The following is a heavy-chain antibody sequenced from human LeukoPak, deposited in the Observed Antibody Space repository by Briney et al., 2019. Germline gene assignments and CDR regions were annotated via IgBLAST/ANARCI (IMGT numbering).Heavy chain of an antibody. CDR3: VGSSGWLFDY. D-gene: IGHD6-19*01. Sequence: PGGSLRLSCAASGFTFSSYGMHWVRQAPGKGLEWVANIKEDGSRINYVDSVKGRFTISRDNAKNSVYLQMDNLRAEDTAVYYCVGSSGWLFDYWGQGILVAVSS. CDR1: GFTFSSYG. V-gene: IGHV3-7*01. J-gene: IGHJ4*02. CDR2: IKEDGSRI.